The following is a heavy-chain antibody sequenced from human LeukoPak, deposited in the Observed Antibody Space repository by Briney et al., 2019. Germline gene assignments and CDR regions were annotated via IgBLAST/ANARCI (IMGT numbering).Heavy chain of an antibody. V-gene: IGHV3-74*01. J-gene: IGHJ4*02. CDR2: VSGDGSRK. Sequence: GGSLRLSCAASGFTFSSHWMHWVRHTPGKGLVWVSRVSGDGSRKTYADLVRGRFTISRDNAKNTLYLQMNSLRAEDTAVYYCARESIAAAGTPFDYWGQGALVTVSS. D-gene: IGHD6-13*01. CDR1: GFTFSSHW. CDR3: ARESIAAAGTPFDY.